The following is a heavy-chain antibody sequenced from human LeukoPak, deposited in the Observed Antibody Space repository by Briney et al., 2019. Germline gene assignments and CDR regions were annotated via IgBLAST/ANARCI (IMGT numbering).Heavy chain of an antibody. CDR2: MNPNSGNT. CDR3: AVTEYSSSWYGSYYYYGMDV. CDR1: GYTFTSYD. D-gene: IGHD6-13*01. V-gene: IGHV1-8*01. J-gene: IGHJ6*02. Sequence: ASVKVSCKASGYTFTSYDINWVRQATGQGLEWMGWMNPNSGNTGYAQKFQGRVTMTRNTSISTAYMELSSLRSEDTAVYYCAVTEYSSSWYGSYYYYGMDVWGQGTTVTVSS.